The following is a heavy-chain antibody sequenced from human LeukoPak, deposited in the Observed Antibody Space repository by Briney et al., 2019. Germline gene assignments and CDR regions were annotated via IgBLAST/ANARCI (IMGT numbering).Heavy chain of an antibody. CDR3: ARYPRLQFDY. D-gene: IGHD5-24*01. J-gene: IGHJ4*02. CDR2: IYYSGST. V-gene: IGHV4-39*01. CDR1: GDSISSSSYY. Sequence: PSETLSLTCTVSGDSISSSSYYWGWIRQPPGKGLEWIGSIYYSGSTYYNPSLKSRVTISVDTSKNQFSLKLSSVTAADTAVYYCARYPRLQFDYWGQGTLVTVSS.